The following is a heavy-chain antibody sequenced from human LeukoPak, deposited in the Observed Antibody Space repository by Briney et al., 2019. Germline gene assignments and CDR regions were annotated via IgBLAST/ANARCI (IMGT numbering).Heavy chain of an antibody. V-gene: IGHV1-46*01. CDR2: INPSGGST. J-gene: IGHJ3*02. D-gene: IGHD4-17*01. CDR3: ASPERDYGGYHHAFDI. CDR1: GYTFTSYY. Sequence: ASVKVSCKASGYTFTSYYMHWVRQAPGQGLEWMGIINPSGGSTSYAQKFQGRVTMTRDTSTSTVYMELGSLRSEDTAVYYCASPERDYGGYHHAFDIWGQGTMVTVSS.